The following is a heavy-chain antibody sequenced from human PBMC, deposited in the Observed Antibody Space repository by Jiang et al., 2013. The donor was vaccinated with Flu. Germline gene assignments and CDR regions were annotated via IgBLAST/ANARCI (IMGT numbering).Heavy chain of an antibody. J-gene: IGHJ4*02. CDR3: ASSLGAYDSSAYYTPFDS. D-gene: IGHD3-22*01. CDR2: INSNGSP. Sequence: LLKPSETLSLTCNVSGGSINGYFWSWIRQPAGKGLEWIGRINSNGSPNYNPSLKSRVTMSVDTSKNQFSLKLNSVTAADTAVYYCASSLGAYDSSAYYTPFDSWGQGTLVTVSS. CDR1: GGSINGYF. V-gene: IGHV4-4*07.